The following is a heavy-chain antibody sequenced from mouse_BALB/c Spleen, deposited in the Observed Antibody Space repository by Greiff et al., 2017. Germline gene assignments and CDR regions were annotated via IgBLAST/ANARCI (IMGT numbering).Heavy chain of an antibody. Sequence: VQLKQSGGGLVKPGGSLKLSCAASGFTFSDYYMYWVRQTPEKRLEWVATISDGGSYTYYPDSVKGRFTISRDNAKNNLYLQMSSLKSEDTAMYYCARAYYGYDGDYWGQGTTLTVSS. CDR1: GFTFSDYY. CDR3: ARAYYGYDGDY. CDR2: ISDGGSYT. V-gene: IGHV5-4*02. J-gene: IGHJ2*01. D-gene: IGHD2-9*01.